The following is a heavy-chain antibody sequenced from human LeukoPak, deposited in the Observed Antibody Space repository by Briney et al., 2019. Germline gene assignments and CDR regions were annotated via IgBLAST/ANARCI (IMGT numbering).Heavy chain of an antibody. CDR1: GGTFSSYA. J-gene: IGHJ4*02. Sequence: SVKVSCKASGGTFSSYAISWVRQAPGQGLEWMGGIISIFGTANYAQKFQGRVTITADESTSTAYMELSSLRSEDTAVYYCASIEDYYDSSGPGGTFDYWGQGTLVTVSS. CDR2: IISIFGTA. CDR3: ASIEDYYDSSGPGGTFDY. V-gene: IGHV1-69*13. D-gene: IGHD3-22*01.